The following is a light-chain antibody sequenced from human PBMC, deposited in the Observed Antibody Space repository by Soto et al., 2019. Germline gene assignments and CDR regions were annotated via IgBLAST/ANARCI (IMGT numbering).Light chain of an antibody. CDR1: QTLVYKDGDTS. CDR3: MQGTHWPYT. V-gene: IGKV2-30*01. CDR2: KVS. J-gene: IGKJ2*01. Sequence: VVMTQSPLSLAVTLGQSASISCRSSQTLVYKDGDTSLNWFQQRPGQSPRRLIYKVSNRDSGVPDRVSGSGSDTDFTLKISRVEAEDVGIYYCMQGTHWPYTFGQGTKLEIK.